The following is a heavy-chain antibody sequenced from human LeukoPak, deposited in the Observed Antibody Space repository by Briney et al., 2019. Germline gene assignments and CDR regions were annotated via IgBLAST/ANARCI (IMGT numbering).Heavy chain of an antibody. V-gene: IGHV1-8*03. CDR2: MNPNSGNT. D-gene: IGHD3-22*01. CDR3: ARGGGSLSSSGYSFDY. Sequence: WASVKVSCKASGYTFTGYYMHWVRQATGQGLEWTGWMNPNSGNTGYAQKFQGRVTITRNTSISTAYMELSSLRSEDTAVYYCARGGGSLSSSGYSFDYWGQGTLVTVSS. J-gene: IGHJ4*02. CDR1: GYTFTGYY.